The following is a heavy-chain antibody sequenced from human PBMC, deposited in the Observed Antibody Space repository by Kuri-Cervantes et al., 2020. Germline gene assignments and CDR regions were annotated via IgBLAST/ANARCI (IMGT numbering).Heavy chain of an antibody. CDR1: GGSIGNYY. J-gene: IGHJ4*02. CDR2: MFHSGNS. Sequence: GSLRLSCTVSGGSIGNYYWSWIRQPPGKGLEWIGYMFHSGNSNFDPSLRSRVTMSIDTSKNQTSLRLSSVTAADTAVYYCARPNPVGTVGDWGQGTLVTVSS. D-gene: IGHD5-18*01. V-gene: IGHV4-59*08. CDR3: ARPNPVGTVGD.